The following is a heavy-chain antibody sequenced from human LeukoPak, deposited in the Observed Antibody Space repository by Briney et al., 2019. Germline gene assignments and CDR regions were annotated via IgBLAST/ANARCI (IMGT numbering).Heavy chain of an antibody. CDR1: GFTFSSYE. CDR2: MSYDGSYK. Sequence: GGSLRLSCAASGFTFSSYEMNWVRQAPGKGLEWMAVMSYDGSYKFYADSVKGRFTISRDNSKSTLSLQMNSLRAEDTAIYYCATSRQVLLPFESWGQGTLVTVSS. D-gene: IGHD2-8*02. J-gene: IGHJ4*02. V-gene: IGHV3-30*04. CDR3: ATSRQVLLPFES.